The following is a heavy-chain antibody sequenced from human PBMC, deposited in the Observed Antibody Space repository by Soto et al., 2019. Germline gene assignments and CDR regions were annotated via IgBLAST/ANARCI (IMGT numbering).Heavy chain of an antibody. CDR3: ARDGLYVRGGPPLDF. CDR2: INSDGSST. Sequence: EVNLVESGGGSVRPGGSLRLSCEVSGFTLSRFYMHWVRQVPGKGPVWVARINSDGSSTNYADSVKGRFSIVRDSAKHTVFLHTNSLRVEDTGIYYCARDGLYVRGGPPLDFRGQGTLVTVSS. CDR1: GFTLSRFY. V-gene: IGHV3-74*01. J-gene: IGHJ4*02. D-gene: IGHD2-2*02.